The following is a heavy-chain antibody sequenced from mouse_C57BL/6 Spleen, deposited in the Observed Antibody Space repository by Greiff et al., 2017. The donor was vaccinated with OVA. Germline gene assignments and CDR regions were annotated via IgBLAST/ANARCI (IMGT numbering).Heavy chain of an antibody. CDR3: ARYPYGNYFDY. D-gene: IGHD2-1*01. J-gene: IGHJ2*01. Sequence: QVQLQQSGAELMKPGASVKLSCKATGYTFTGYWIEWVKQRPGHGLEWIGEILPGSGSTNDNEKFKGKATFTADTSSNTAYMQLSSLTTEDSAIYYCARYPYGNYFDYWGQGTTLTVSS. CDR2: ILPGSGST. V-gene: IGHV1-9*01. CDR1: GYTFTGYW.